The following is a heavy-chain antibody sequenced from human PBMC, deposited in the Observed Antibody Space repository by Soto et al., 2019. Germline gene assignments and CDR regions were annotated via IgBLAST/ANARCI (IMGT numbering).Heavy chain of an antibody. D-gene: IGHD3-22*01. CDR1: GGSISSYY. Sequence: SETLSLTCTVSGGSISSYYWSWIRQPPGKGLEWIGYIYYSGSTNYNPSLKSRVTISVDTSKNQFSLKLSSVTAADTAVYYCARDGDSSGYYDYWGQGTLVTVSS. CDR3: ARDGDSSGYYDY. J-gene: IGHJ4*02. CDR2: IYYSGST. V-gene: IGHV4-59*01.